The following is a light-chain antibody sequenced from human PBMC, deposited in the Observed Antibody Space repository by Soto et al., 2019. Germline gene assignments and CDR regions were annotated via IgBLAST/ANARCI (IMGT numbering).Light chain of an antibody. CDR2: DAS. CDR3: QHRSNWPPLT. J-gene: IGKJ3*01. Sequence: DIVLTQSPATLSLSPGERATLSCRASQGVGNYLAWYQQKPGQAPRLLIYDASNRATGIPARFSGSGSGTDFTLTISSLEPEDFAVYFCQHRSNWPPLTFGPGTKVDIK. V-gene: IGKV3-11*01. CDR1: QGVGNY.